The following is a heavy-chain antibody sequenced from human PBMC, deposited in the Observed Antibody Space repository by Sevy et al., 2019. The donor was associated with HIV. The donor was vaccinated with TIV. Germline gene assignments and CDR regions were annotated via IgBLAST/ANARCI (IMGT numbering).Heavy chain of an antibody. J-gene: IGHJ4*01. Sequence: ASVKVSCKVTGYTLTGFSMHWVRQTPGKGLEWMGTFDPEDGETIYAQKFQGRVIMTEDTSADTAHMDLSSLTSEDTAVYYCATTKDYYDSSGYPFDYWGHGTLVTVSS. V-gene: IGHV1-24*01. D-gene: IGHD3-22*01. CDR3: ATTKDYYDSSGYPFDY. CDR2: FDPEDGET. CDR1: GYTLTGFS.